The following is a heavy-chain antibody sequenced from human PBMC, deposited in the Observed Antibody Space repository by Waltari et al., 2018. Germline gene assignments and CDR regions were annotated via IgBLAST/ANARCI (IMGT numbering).Heavy chain of an antibody. CDR3: ARVVATITFPYFDF. Sequence: EVQLVESGGGLVQPGGSLRLSCAASGFPFSSSWMHWVRQAPGKGLVWGSRINRDGSTTDYADSVKGRFTISRDNAKNTLYLQMNSLRGDDTAVYYCARVVATITFPYFDFWGQGTLVTVSP. J-gene: IGHJ4*02. D-gene: IGHD5-12*01. CDR2: INRDGSTT. V-gene: IGHV3-74*02. CDR1: GFPFSSSW.